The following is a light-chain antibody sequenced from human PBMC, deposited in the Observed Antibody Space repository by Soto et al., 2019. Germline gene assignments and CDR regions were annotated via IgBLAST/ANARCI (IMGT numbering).Light chain of an antibody. CDR2: AAS. CDR3: QQANSFPLT. V-gene: IGKV1-12*01. J-gene: IGKJ4*01. Sequence: DIQMTQSPSSVSVSVGDRVTITCRASQDISNWLAWYQQKPGKAPKLLIYAASSLQSGVPSRFSGSGSGTDFTLAISSLQPDDFATYYCQQANSFPLTFGGGTKVEIK. CDR1: QDISNW.